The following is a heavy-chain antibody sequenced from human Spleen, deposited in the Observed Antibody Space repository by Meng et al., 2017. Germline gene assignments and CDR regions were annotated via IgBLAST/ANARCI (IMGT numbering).Heavy chain of an antibody. Sequence: GESLKISCAASGFTFNNYAMNWVRQAPGKGLEWVSAITGSGGTTYYADSVKGRFSISRDTSKNALYLQMNSLRAEDTAVYYCARFYDSTGLPFDYWGQGTSVTVSS. V-gene: IGHV3-23*01. J-gene: IGHJ4*02. CDR3: ARFYDSTGLPFDY. D-gene: IGHD3-22*01. CDR2: ITGSGGTT. CDR1: GFTFNNYA.